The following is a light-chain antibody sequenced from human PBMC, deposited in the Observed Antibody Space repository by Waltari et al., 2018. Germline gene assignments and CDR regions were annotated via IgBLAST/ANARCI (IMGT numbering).Light chain of an antibody. CDR1: QPISTW. CDR2: AAS. V-gene: IGKV1-12*01. Sequence: DIQMTQSPSSVSASVGDRVTITCRASQPISTWLAWYQQKPGTAPKLLIYAASNLQSGVPSRFSGRGSGTYCTLTIRSLQPEDFATYYCHQANSFPVTFGGGTKLEIK. J-gene: IGKJ4*01. CDR3: HQANSFPVT.